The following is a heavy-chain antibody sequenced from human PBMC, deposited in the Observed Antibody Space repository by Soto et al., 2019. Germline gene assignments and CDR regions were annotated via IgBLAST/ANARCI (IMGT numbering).Heavy chain of an antibody. Sequence: QVTLKESGPVLVKPTETLTLTCTVSGFSLSNARMGVSWIRQPPGKALEWLAHIFSTDEKSYSTSLKSRLTIPKDTSKIQVVLTMTNMDPVDTATYHRARPSATDRDFDYWGQGTLVTVSS. D-gene: IGHD1-26*01. J-gene: IGHJ4*02. CDR1: GFSLSNARMG. CDR3: ARPSATDRDFDY. V-gene: IGHV2-26*01. CDR2: IFSTDEK.